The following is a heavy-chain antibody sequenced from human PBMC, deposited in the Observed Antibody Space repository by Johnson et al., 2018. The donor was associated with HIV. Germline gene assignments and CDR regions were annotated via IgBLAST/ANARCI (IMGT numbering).Heavy chain of an antibody. CDR2: ISFDGSNK. V-gene: IGHV3-30*04. J-gene: IGHJ3*02. Sequence: VHLVESGGGVVQPGRSLRLSCAASGFTFSSYAMHWVRQAPGKGLEWAAVISFDGSNKYFADSVKGRFTISRDNSKNTLYLQINSLRAEDTAVYYCARLRGAFDIWGQVTMVTVSS. CDR1: GFTFSSYA. CDR3: ARLRGAFDI.